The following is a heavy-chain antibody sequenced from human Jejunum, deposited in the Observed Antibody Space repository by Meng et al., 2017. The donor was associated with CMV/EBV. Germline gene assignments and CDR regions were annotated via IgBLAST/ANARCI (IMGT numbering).Heavy chain of an antibody. CDR1: YTFRDYY. CDR3: AKDGGSYLDYYFDY. V-gene: IGHV1-2*02. CDR2: INPYTGDT. J-gene: IGHJ4*02. D-gene: IGHD3-16*01. Sequence: YTFRDYYMDWGRPAPGQGLEWMGYINPYTGDTNYAQDFQGRVTKTRDTSTNTAYMELTRLRSDDTALYYCAKDGGSYLDYYFDYWGQGTLVTVSS.